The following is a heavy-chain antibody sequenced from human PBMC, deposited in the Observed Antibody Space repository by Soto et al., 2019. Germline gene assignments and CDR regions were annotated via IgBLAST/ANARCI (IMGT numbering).Heavy chain of an antibody. Sequence: PSETLSLTCTVSGGSISSYYWSWIRQPPGKGLEWIGYIYYSGSTNYNPSLKSRVTISVDTSKNQFSLKLSSVTAADTAMYYCARGVLGRSSSWYGPWGQGTLVTVSS. V-gene: IGHV4-59*01. CDR3: ARGVLGRSSSWYGP. CDR1: GGSISSYY. J-gene: IGHJ5*02. CDR2: IYYSGST. D-gene: IGHD6-13*01.